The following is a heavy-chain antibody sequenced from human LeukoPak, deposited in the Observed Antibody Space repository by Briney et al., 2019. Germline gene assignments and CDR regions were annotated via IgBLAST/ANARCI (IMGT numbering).Heavy chain of an antibody. CDR2: ISGSGGST. D-gene: IGHD2-2*01. V-gene: IGHV3-23*01. J-gene: IGHJ4*02. Sequence: PGGSLRLSCAASGFTFSSYAMSWVRQAPGKGLEWVSAISGSGGSTYYADSVKGRFTISRDNSKNTLYLQMDSLRAEDTAVYYCAKSGYSSTSPFDYWGQGTLVTVSS. CDR1: GFTFSSYA. CDR3: AKSGYSSTSPFDY.